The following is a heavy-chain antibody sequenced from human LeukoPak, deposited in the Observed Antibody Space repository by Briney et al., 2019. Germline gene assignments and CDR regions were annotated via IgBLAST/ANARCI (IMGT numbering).Heavy chain of an antibody. CDR2: IYTSGST. Sequence: PSETLSLTCTVSGGSISSGSYYWSWIRQPAGKGLEWIGRIYTSGSTNYNPSLKSRVTISVDTSKNQFSLKLSSVTAADTAVYYCASGGWLQTGIDYWGQGTLVTVSS. CDR3: ASGGWLQTGIDY. D-gene: IGHD5-24*01. J-gene: IGHJ4*02. CDR1: GGSISSGSYY. V-gene: IGHV4-61*02.